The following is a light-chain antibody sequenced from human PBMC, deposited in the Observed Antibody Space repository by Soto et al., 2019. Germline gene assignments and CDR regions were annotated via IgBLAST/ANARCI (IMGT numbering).Light chain of an antibody. CDR1: GSDVGGYNF. CDR3: SSYTSSSTFYV. V-gene: IGLV2-14*01. Sequence: QSALTQPASVSGSPGQSITISCTGTGSDVGGYNFVSWYQQHPGKAPKVMIYDVSNRPSGVSNRFSGSKSGNTASLTISGLQAEDEADYYCSSYTSSSTFYVFGTGTKLTVL. CDR2: DVS. J-gene: IGLJ1*01.